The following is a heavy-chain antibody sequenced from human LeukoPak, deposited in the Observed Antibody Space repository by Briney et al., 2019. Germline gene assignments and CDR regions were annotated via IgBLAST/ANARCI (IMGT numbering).Heavy chain of an antibody. D-gene: IGHD2-2*01. Sequence: SETLSLTCTVSGGSISSYYWSWIRQPPGKGLEWIGYIYYSGSTNYNPSLKSRVTISVDTSKNQFSLKLSSVTAADTAVYYCARDCSSTSCHPRWGQGTLVTVSS. CDR3: ARDCSSTSCHPR. J-gene: IGHJ4*02. V-gene: IGHV4-59*01. CDR1: GGSISSYY. CDR2: IYYSGST.